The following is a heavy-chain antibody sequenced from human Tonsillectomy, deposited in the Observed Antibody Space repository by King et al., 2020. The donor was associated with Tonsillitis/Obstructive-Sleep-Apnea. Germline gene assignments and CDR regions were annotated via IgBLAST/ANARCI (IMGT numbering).Heavy chain of an antibody. CDR2: ISYDGIIK. J-gene: IGHJ1*01. CDR1: GFTFSGYA. CDR3: AGALLWFGELLSEYFQH. D-gene: IGHD3-10*01. Sequence: VQLVESGGGVVQPGRSLRLSCAASGFTFSGYALHWVRQAPGKGLEWVAVISYDGIIKYYADSVKGRFTISRDNSKNTLFLQMKSLRAEDTAVYYFAGALLWFGELLSEYFQHWGQGTLVPVSS. V-gene: IGHV3-30*04.